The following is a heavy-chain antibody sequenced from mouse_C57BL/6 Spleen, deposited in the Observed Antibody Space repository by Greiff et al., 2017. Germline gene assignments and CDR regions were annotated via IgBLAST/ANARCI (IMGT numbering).Heavy chain of an antibody. CDR2: INPSNGGT. CDR1: GYTFTSYW. CDR3: AREFITAEAWFAY. J-gene: IGHJ3*01. V-gene: IGHV1-53*01. Sequence: VQLQQSGTELVKPGASVKLSCKASGYTFTSYWMNWVKQRPGQGLEWIGNINPSNGGTNYNEKFKSKATLTVDKSSSTAYMQLSSLTSEDSAVYYCAREFITAEAWFAYWGQGTLVTVSA. D-gene: IGHD1-1*01.